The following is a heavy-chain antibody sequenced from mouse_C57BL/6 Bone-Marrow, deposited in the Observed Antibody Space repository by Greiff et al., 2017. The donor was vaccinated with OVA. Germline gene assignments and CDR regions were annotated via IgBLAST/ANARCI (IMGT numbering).Heavy chain of an antibody. D-gene: IGHD1-1*01. CDR1: GFTFSSYG. J-gene: IGHJ4*01. Sequence: EVHLVESGGDLVKPGGSLKLSCAASGFTFSSYGMSWVRQTPDQRLEWVATISSGGSYTYYPDSVKGRFTISRDNAKNTLYLQMSSLKSEDTAMYYCARHADYGSSLYYAMDYWGQGTSVTVSS. CDR2: ISSGGSYT. V-gene: IGHV5-6*01. CDR3: ARHADYGSSLYYAMDY.